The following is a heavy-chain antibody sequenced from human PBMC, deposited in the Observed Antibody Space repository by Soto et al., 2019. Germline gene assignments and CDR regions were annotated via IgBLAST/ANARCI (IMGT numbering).Heavy chain of an antibody. D-gene: IGHD3-16*01. CDR2: ISGSGGPT. CDR1: GLTFSNYI. Sequence: PGGSLRLSCVVSGLTFSNYIMSWVRQAPGKGLEWVSTISGSGGPTYYVDSVKGRFTISRDNSKNTLYLQLNSLRAEDTAVYYCSKGWGDFWGQGTQVTVS. V-gene: IGHV3-23*01. CDR3: SKGWGDF. J-gene: IGHJ4*02.